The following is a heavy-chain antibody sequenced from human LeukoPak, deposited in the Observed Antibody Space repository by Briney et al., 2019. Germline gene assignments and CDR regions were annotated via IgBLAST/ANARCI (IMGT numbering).Heavy chain of an antibody. D-gene: IGHD3-22*01. J-gene: IGHJ4*02. CDR3: ARYYYDSSGYNSFDY. Sequence: PSETLSLTCSVSGGSISSYYWSWIRQPPGKGLEWLGYIYYSGSTYYNPSLKSRVTISVDTSKNQFSLKLSSVTAADTAVYYCARYYYDSSGYNSFDYWGQGTLVTVSS. CDR1: GGSISSYY. CDR2: IYYSGST. V-gene: IGHV4-59*06.